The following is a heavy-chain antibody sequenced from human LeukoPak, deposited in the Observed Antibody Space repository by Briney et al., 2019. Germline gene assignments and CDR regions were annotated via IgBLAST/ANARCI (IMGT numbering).Heavy chain of an antibody. D-gene: IGHD3-3*01. V-gene: IGHV4-30-4*01. CDR2: IYYSGST. CDR3: ARLTYYDFWSGYYGYFDY. Sequence: SQTLSLTYTVSGGSISSGDYYWSWIRQPPGKGLEWIGYIYYSGSTYYNPSLKSRVTISVDTSKNQFSLKLSSVTAADTAVYYCARLTYYDFWSGYYGYFDYWGQGTLVTVSS. J-gene: IGHJ4*02. CDR1: GGSISSGDYY.